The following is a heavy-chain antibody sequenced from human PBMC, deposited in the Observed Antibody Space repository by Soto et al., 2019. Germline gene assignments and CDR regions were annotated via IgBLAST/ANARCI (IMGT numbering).Heavy chain of an antibody. CDR2: ISSSSSYT. Sequence: QVQLVESGGGLVKPGGSLRLSCAASGFTFSDYYMSWIRQAPGKGLEWVSYISSSSSYTNYADSVKGRFTISRDNAKNSQYLQMNTLRAEDTAVYYCARDHSSSWYDGNWFDPWGQGTLVTVSS. V-gene: IGHV3-11*06. CDR3: ARDHSSSWYDGNWFDP. D-gene: IGHD6-13*01. J-gene: IGHJ5*02. CDR1: GFTFSDYY.